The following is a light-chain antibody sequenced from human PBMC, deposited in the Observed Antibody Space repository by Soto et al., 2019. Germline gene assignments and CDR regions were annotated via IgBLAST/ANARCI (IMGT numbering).Light chain of an antibody. CDR3: SSYTRSSTLYV. CDR2: DVS. Sequence: QSALTQPASVSGSPGQSITISCTGTSSDVGGYNYVSWYQQHPGKAPKLMIYDVSNRPSGVSNRFSGSKSGNTASLTISGPQAEDEADYYCSSYTRSSTLYVFGTGTKLTVL. CDR1: SSDVGGYNY. J-gene: IGLJ1*01. V-gene: IGLV2-14*01.